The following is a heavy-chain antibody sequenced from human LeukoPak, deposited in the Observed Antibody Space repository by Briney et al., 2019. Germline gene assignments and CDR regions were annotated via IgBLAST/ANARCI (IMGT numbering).Heavy chain of an antibody. V-gene: IGHV4-34*01. D-gene: IGHD3-22*01. CDR3: ARGNYYYDSSGYFDY. CDR1: GGSFSGYY. CDR2: INHSGST. Sequence: SETLSLTCAVYGGSFSGYYWSWIRQPPGMGLEWIGEINHSGSTNYNPSLKSRVTTSVDTSKDQFSLKLSSVTAADTAVYYCARGNYYYDSSGYFDYWGQGTLVTVSS. J-gene: IGHJ4*02.